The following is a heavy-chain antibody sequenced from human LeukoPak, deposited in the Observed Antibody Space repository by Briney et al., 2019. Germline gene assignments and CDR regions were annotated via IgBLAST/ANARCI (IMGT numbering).Heavy chain of an antibody. Sequence: GTSLRLSCAASGFTFSTYGMHWVRQAPGKGLEWVAVIWEDGTNIHYADSVKGRFTISRDNSKNTLYLQMNSLRAEDTAVYYCVTSGVTVIEGGLDYWGQGTLVTVSS. CDR1: GFTFSTYG. CDR3: VTSGVTVIEGGLDY. J-gene: IGHJ4*02. CDR2: IWEDGTNI. D-gene: IGHD2-21*02. V-gene: IGHV3-33*01.